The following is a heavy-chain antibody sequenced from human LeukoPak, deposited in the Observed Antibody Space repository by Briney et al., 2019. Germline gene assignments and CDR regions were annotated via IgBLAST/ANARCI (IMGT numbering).Heavy chain of an antibody. D-gene: IGHD3-3*01. CDR3: ARGGTNDFWSGYYPNWFDP. V-gene: IGHV1-18*01. CDR1: GYTFTSYG. Sequence: SVKVSCKASGYTFTSYGISWVRQAPGQGLEWMGWISAYNGNTNYAQKLQGRVTMTTDTSTSTAYMELRSLRSEDTAVYYCARGGTNDFWSGYYPNWFDPWGQGTLVTVSS. J-gene: IGHJ5*02. CDR2: ISAYNGNT.